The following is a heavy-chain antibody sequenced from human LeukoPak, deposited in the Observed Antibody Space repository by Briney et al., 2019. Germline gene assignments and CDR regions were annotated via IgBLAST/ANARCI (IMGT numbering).Heavy chain of an antibody. D-gene: IGHD1-26*01. J-gene: IGHJ4*02. CDR3: AKGQWELGY. CDR2: IRYDGSNK. CDR1: VFTFSSYG. V-gene: IGHV3-30*02. Sequence: PGGSLRLSCAASVFTFSSYGMHSVREAPGKGVEWVACIRYDGSNKYYADSVKGRFTISRDNSKNTLYLQMNSLRAEDTAVYYCAKGQWELGYWGQGTLVTVSS.